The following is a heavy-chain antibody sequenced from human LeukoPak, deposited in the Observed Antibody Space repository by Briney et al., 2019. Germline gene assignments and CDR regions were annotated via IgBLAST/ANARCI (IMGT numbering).Heavy chain of an antibody. CDR2: IYYSGST. Sequence: PSQTLSLTCSVSGGSISSGGYYWSWIHQHPGKGLEWIGYIYYSGSTYYNPSLKSRVTISVDTSKNQFSLKLSSVTAADTAVYYCARDVRQVDYVWGSYRYTHLFDPWGQGTLVTVSS. D-gene: IGHD3-16*02. J-gene: IGHJ5*02. V-gene: IGHV4-31*03. CDR1: GGSISSGGYY. CDR3: ARDVRQVDYVWGSYRYTHLFDP.